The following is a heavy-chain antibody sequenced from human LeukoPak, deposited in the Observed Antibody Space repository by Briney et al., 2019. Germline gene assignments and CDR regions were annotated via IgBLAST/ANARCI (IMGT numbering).Heavy chain of an antibody. CDR2: VYYTGST. CDR3: ASDGGS. Sequence: SETLSLTCSVSGGSVSNYYWSWIRQPPGKGLEWIGYVYYTGSTNYNPSLKSRVTMFEDKSKNQFSLRLYSVTVADAAVYYCASDGGSWGQGTLVTVSS. J-gene: IGHJ5*02. D-gene: IGHD2-15*01. CDR1: GGSVSNYY. V-gene: IGHV4-59*08.